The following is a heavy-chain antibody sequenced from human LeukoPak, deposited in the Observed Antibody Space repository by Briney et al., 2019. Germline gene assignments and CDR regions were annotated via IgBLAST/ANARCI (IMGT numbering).Heavy chain of an antibody. CDR2: INPNSGGT. D-gene: IGHD3-22*01. CDR3: ARVKVPYDSSGPSGY. Sequence: ASVKVSCKASGYTFTGYYMQWVRQAPGQGLEWMGWINPNSGGTNYAQKFQGRVTMTRDTSISTAYMELSRLRSDVTAVYYCARVKVPYDSSGPSGYWGQGTLVTVSS. J-gene: IGHJ4*02. CDR1: GYTFTGYY. V-gene: IGHV1-2*02.